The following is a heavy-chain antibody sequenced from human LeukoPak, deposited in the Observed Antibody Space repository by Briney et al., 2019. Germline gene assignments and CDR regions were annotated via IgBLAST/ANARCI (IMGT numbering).Heavy chain of an antibody. D-gene: IGHD1-1*01. CDR1: GFTFSNYA. J-gene: IGHJ4*02. Sequence: GGSLRLSCAASGFTFSNYAMSWVRQAPGKGLEWVANMDPSGSQKRYVDSVKGRFTISKDNPGTSLYLEMYSLRAEDTAIYYCAIWTSGNYWGQGTLVTVSS. V-gene: IGHV3-7*01. CDR2: MDPSGSQK. CDR3: AIWTSGNY.